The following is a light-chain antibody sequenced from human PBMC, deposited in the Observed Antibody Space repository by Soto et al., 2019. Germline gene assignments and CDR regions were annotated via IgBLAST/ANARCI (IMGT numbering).Light chain of an antibody. V-gene: IGKV3-11*01. J-gene: IGKJ4*01. CDR3: QQRSNWPPT. Sequence: EIVMTQSPATLSVSPGERATLSCRASQSVSSNLAWYQQKPGQAPRLLIYDASNRATGIPARFSGSGSGTDFTLTISSLEPEDFAVYYCQQRSNWPPTFGGGTKVDNK. CDR1: QSVSSN. CDR2: DAS.